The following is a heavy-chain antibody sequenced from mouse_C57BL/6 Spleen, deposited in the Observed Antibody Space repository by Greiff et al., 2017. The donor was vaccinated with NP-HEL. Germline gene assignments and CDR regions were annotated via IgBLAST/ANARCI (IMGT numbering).Heavy chain of an antibody. CDR2: ISYDGSN. D-gene: IGHD1-1*01. J-gene: IGHJ2*01. Sequence: EVQLQESGPGLVKPSQSLSLTCSVTGYSITSGYYWNWIRQFPGNKLEWMGYISYDGSNNYNPSLKNRISITRDTSKNQFFLKLNSVTTEDTATYYCARGGDYYGSSYSYWGQGTTLTVSS. CDR1: GYSITSGYY. V-gene: IGHV3-6*01. CDR3: ARGGDYYGSSYSY.